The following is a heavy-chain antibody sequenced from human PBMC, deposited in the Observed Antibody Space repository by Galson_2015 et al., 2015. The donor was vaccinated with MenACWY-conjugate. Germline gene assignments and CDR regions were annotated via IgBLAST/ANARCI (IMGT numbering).Heavy chain of an antibody. Sequence: SLRLSCAASGFTFDDYGMSWVRQAPGKGLEWVSVINWNGISTDYADSVKGRFPISRDNAKKSLYLQMNSLRAEDTALYYCARDRATVTNYYYYGMDVWGQGTTVTVSS. CDR1: GFTFDDYG. J-gene: IGHJ6*02. D-gene: IGHD4-17*01. CDR2: INWNGIST. V-gene: IGHV3-20*04. CDR3: ARDRATVTNYYYYGMDV.